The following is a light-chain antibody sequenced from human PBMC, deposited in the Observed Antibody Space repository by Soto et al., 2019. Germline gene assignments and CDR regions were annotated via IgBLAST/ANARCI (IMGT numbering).Light chain of an antibody. V-gene: IGKV3-15*01. Sequence: EIVMTHSPATLSVSPGERDTLSCRASQSVSSNLAWYQQKPGQSHRLLIYGASTRATGIPARFSGSGSVTEFTLTISSLQSEDFAVYYCQQYNNWPYTFGQGTKLEIK. CDR1: QSVSSN. J-gene: IGKJ2*01. CDR2: GAS. CDR3: QQYNNWPYT.